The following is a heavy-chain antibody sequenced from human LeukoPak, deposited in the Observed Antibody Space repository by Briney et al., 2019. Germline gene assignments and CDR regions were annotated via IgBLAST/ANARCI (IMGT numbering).Heavy chain of an antibody. J-gene: IGHJ4*02. D-gene: IGHD3-10*01. CDR2: IQYDGSKK. CDR3: AKDIGSYYDY. CDR1: GFTFSSNG. Sequence: GGSLRLSCAASGFTFSSNGMHWVRQAPGKGLEWVTFIQYDGSKKYYADSVKGRFTISRDNSKNTLYLEMNSLRAEDTAVYYCAKDIGSYYDYWGQGILVTVSS. V-gene: IGHV3-30*02.